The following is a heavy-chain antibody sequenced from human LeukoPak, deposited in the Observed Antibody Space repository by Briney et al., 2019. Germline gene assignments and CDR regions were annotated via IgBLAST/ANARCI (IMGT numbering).Heavy chain of an antibody. CDR2: IKDDGSEK. J-gene: IGHJ4*02. V-gene: IGHV3-7*01. D-gene: IGHD7-27*01. CDR1: GLNFRKSW. Sequence: PGGSLRLSCAASGLNFRKSWMTWVRQAPGRGLEWVANIKDDGSEKYYVDSVKGRFTISRDNAKNSLYLQMNSLSAEDTAVYFCTNWGDTCGLDFCGQGILVSVSS. CDR3: TNWGDTCGLDF.